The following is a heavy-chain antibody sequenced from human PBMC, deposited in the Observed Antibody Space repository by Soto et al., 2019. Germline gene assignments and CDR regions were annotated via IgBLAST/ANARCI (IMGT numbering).Heavy chain of an antibody. V-gene: IGHV4-59*01. CDR2: IYYSGST. J-gene: IGHJ5*02. Sequence: QVQLQESGPGLVKPSETLSLTCTVSGGSISSYYWSWIRQPPGKGLEWIGYIYYSGSTNYNPSLKSRVTISVDTSKNQFSLKLSSVTAADTAVYYCARDKRTRKYSSGWYNWFDPWGQGTLVTVSS. D-gene: IGHD6-19*01. CDR3: ARDKRTRKYSSGWYNWFDP. CDR1: GGSISSYY.